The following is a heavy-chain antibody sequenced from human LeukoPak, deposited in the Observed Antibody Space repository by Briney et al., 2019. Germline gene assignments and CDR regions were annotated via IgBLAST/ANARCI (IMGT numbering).Heavy chain of an antibody. CDR1: GFTFSSYA. J-gene: IGHJ4*02. CDR3: AKQGQGPTEGFDY. Sequence: GGSPRLSCAASGFTFSSYAMSWVRQAPGKGLEWVSAISGSGGSTYYADSVKGRFTISRDNSKNTLYLQMNSLRAEDTAVYYCAKQGQGPTEGFDYCGQGTLVTVSS. V-gene: IGHV3-23*01. CDR2: ISGSGGST.